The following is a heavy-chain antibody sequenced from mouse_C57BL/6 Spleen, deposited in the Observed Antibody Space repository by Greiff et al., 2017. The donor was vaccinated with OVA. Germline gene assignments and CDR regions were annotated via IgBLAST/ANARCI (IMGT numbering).Heavy chain of an antibody. D-gene: IGHD1-1*01. J-gene: IGHJ2*01. CDR2: IYPGSGST. Sequence: QVQLQQPGAELVKPGASVKMSCKASGYTFPSYWFTWVKQRPGQGLQWIGDIYPGSGSTHSNETFTSTATLPVDTSTSTAYIQSSSLTSEDSAVYDCARGGITTVVPDYWGKGTTLTVSS. CDR1: GYTFPSYW. CDR3: ARGGITTVVPDY. V-gene: IGHV1-55*01.